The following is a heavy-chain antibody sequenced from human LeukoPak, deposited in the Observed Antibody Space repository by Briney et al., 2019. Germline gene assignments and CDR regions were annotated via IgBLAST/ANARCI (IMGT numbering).Heavy chain of an antibody. CDR3: ARDGTYYYDSSGYGGDY. V-gene: IGHV3-48*03. D-gene: IGHD3-22*01. CDR2: ISSSGSTI. CDR1: GFTFRSYE. Sequence: GGSLRLSCAASGFTFRSYEMNWVRQAPGKGLEWVSYISSSGSTIYYADCVECRFTISRDNAKNSLYMQMNRMRVEDTAVYYCARDGTYYYDSSGYGGDYWGQGTLVTVSS. J-gene: IGHJ4*02.